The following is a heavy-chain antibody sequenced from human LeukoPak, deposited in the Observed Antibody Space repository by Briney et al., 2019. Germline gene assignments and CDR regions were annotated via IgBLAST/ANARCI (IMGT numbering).Heavy chain of an antibody. CDR3: AREKGTPGPYGGSNSWYHTNFQH. Sequence: ASVKASCKASGYTFTSYYMHWVQQAPGQGLEWMGIINPSGGSTSYAQKFQGRVTMTRDTSISTAYMELSRLRSDDTAVYYCAREKGTPGPYGGSNSWYHTNFQHWGQGTLVTVSS. CDR2: INPSGGST. J-gene: IGHJ1*01. V-gene: IGHV1-46*01. CDR1: GYTFTSYY. D-gene: IGHD6-13*01.